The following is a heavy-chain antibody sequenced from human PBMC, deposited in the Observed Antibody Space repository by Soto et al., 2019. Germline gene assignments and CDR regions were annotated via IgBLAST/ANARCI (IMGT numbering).Heavy chain of an antibody. V-gene: IGHV3-7*01. J-gene: IGHJ4*02. CDR3: ARVIPRYFDC. Sequence: PGGSLRLSCAASGFTFNSYWMSWVRQAPGKGLEWVANIKQDGSEKNYVDSVKGRFTLSRDSAKNSLYLQMNSLRAEDTAVYYCARVIPRYFDCWGQGTLVTVSS. CDR2: IKQDGSEK. CDR1: GFTFNSYW.